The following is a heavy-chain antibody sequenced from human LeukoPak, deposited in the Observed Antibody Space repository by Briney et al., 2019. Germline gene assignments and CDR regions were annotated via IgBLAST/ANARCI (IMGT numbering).Heavy chain of an antibody. CDR2: IYYSGST. Sequence: SETLSLTRTVSGGSISSGGYYWSWIRQHPGKGLEWIGYIYYSGSTYYNPSLKSRVTISVDTSKNQFSLKLSSVTAADTAVYYCARHRKGTTVTTYDYWGQGTLVTVSS. J-gene: IGHJ4*02. CDR1: GGSISSGGYY. CDR3: ARHRKGTTVTTYDY. D-gene: IGHD4-17*01. V-gene: IGHV4-31*03.